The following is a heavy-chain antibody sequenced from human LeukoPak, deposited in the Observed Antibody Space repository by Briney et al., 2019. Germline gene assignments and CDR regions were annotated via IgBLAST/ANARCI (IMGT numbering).Heavy chain of an antibody. J-gene: IGHJ3*02. Sequence: ASVKVSCKASGGTFSSYAISWVRQAPGQGLEWMGIINPSGGSTSYAQKLQGRVTMTTDTSTSTAYMELRSLRSDDTAVYYCARSSGSGPAFDIWGQGTMVTVSS. CDR2: INPSGGST. CDR1: GGTFSSYA. CDR3: ARSSGSGPAFDI. V-gene: IGHV1-18*01. D-gene: IGHD6-19*01.